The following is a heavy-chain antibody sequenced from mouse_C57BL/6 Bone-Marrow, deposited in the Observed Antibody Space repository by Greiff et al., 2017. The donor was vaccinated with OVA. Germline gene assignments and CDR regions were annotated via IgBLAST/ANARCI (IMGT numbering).Heavy chain of an antibody. CDR1: GFSLTSYG. Sequence: VKLQESGPGLVAPSQSLSITCTVSGFSLTSYGVDWVRQPPGKGLEWLGVIWGGGSTNYNSALMSRLSISKDNSKSQVFLKMNSLQTDDTAMYYCAKHIYDGYYDYYAMDYWGQGTSVTVSS. CDR3: AKHIYDGYYDYYAMDY. J-gene: IGHJ4*01. V-gene: IGHV2-9*01. CDR2: IWGGGST. D-gene: IGHD2-3*01.